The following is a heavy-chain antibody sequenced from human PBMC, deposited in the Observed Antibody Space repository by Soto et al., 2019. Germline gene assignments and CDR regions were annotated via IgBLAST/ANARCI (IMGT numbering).Heavy chain of an antibody. CDR2: IIPIFGTA. CDR3: ARAPRGVRGAFDI. CDR1: GSTFSSYA. D-gene: IGHD3-10*01. V-gene: IGHV1-69*13. Sequence: GASVKVSWKASGSTFSSYAISWVRQAPGQGLEWMGGIIPIFGTANYAQKFQGRVTITADESTSTAYMELSSLRSEDTAVYYCARAPRGVRGAFDIWGQGTMVTVSS. J-gene: IGHJ3*02.